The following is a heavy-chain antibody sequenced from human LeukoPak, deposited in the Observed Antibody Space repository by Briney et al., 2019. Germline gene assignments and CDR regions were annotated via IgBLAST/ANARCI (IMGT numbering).Heavy chain of an antibody. V-gene: IGHV3-66*01. Sequence: GGSLRLSCVGSGFTVSSSYMSWVRQAPGKGLEWVSVLYSGGSTYYADSVKGRYTISRDDSKNTLYLQMNSLRGEDTAVFYCARATMLGYYYSLDVWGQGTTVTVSS. CDR2: LYSGGST. CDR3: ARATMLGYYYSLDV. CDR1: GFTVSSSY. J-gene: IGHJ6*02. D-gene: IGHD3-10*02.